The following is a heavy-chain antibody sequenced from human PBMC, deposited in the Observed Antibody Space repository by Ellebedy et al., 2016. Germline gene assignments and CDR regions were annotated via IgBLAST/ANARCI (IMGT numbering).Heavy chain of an antibody. V-gene: IGHV3-23*01. D-gene: IGHD5-12*01. CDR2: ISGGDDST. Sequence: GGSLRLSCAASGFTFSTYAMGWVRQAPGKGLEWVSLISGGDDSTYYADSEKGRFTITRDNSKNTLYMQINGLRVEETAIYYCARGGGQWLRPGGGYFDYWGQGILVTVSS. CDR3: ARGGGQWLRPGGGYFDY. CDR1: GFTFSTYA. J-gene: IGHJ4*02.